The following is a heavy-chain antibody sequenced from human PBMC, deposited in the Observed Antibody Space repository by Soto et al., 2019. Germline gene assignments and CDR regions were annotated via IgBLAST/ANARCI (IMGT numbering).Heavy chain of an antibody. J-gene: IGHJ6*02. CDR3: ARGITMIVVVNTHYGMDV. CDR1: GGTFSSYA. D-gene: IGHD3-22*01. CDR2: IIPIFGTA. Sequence: SVKVSCKASGGTFSSYAISWVRQAPGQGLEWMGGIIPIFGTANYAQKFQGRVTITADESTSTAYMELSSLRSEDTAVYYCARGITMIVVVNTHYGMDVWGQGTTVTVSS. V-gene: IGHV1-69*13.